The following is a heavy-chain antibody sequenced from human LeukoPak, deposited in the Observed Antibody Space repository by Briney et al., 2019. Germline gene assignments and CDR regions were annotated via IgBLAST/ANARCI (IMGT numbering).Heavy chain of an antibody. CDR1: GGSINSDH. J-gene: IGHJ4*02. V-gene: IGHV4-59*08. CDR2: ISYTGST. Sequence: SETLSLTCTVSGGSINSDHWSWIRQPPGKGLEWIGCISYTGSTHYNPSLKSRVTILVDTSKNHFSLKLSPVTAADTAVYYCASVRGLGVITPYLDYWGQGTLVTVSS. CDR3: ASVRGLGVITPYLDY. D-gene: IGHD3-16*02.